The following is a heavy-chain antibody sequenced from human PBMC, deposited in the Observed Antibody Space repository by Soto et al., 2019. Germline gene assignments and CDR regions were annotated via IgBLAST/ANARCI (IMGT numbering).Heavy chain of an antibody. CDR3: TSVRDYSKSDYYYYGMDV. D-gene: IGHD4-4*01. V-gene: IGHV3-49*04. CDR2: IRGKDYGGTT. J-gene: IGHJ6*02. CDR1: GFTFGDYA. Sequence: TGGSLRLSCTASGFTFGDYAMSWVRQAPGKGLEWVGFIRGKDYGGTTEYAASVKGRFTISRDDSKSIAYLQMNSLKTEDTAVYYCTSVRDYSKSDYYYYGMDVWGQGTTDTVSS.